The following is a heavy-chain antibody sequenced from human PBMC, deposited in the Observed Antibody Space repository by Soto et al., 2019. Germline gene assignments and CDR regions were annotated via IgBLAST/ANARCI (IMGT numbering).Heavy chain of an antibody. CDR1: GGTFSSYA. D-gene: IGHD3-10*01. Sequence: SVKVSCKASGGTFSSYAISWVRQAPGQGLEWMGGIIPIFGTANYAQKFQGRVTITADESTSTAYMELSSLRSEDTAVYYCARDLRSYYSPSQPTRGMDVWGQGTKVTVSS. CDR2: IIPIFGTA. J-gene: IGHJ6*02. V-gene: IGHV1-69*13. CDR3: ARDLRSYYSPSQPTRGMDV.